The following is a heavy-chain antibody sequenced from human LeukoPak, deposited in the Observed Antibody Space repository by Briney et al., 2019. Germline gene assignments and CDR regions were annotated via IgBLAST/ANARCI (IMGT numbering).Heavy chain of an antibody. J-gene: IGHJ4*02. Sequence: SETLSLTCTVSGGSISSSSYSWGRIRQPPGKGLEWIGSIYYSGSTYYNPSLKSRVTISVDTSKNQFSLKLSSVTAADTAVYYCAIAYYYDSSGYRKWGQGTLVTVSS. CDR1: GGSISSSSYS. D-gene: IGHD3-22*01. CDR3: AIAYYYDSSGYRK. CDR2: IYYSGST. V-gene: IGHV4-39*01.